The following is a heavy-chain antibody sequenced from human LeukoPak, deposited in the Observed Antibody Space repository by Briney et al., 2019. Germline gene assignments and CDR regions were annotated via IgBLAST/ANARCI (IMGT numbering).Heavy chain of an antibody. Sequence: GGPRKISGQAPGSRFTTYWIAGVGQMPGKGLGWMGMIYHGASDTRYSPCFQAQVTISADKSISTAYLQWSSLKASDTAMYYCARDTDISSDPYYFDFWGQGTLVTVSS. J-gene: IGHJ4*02. V-gene: IGHV5-51*01. CDR1: GSRFTTYW. CDR2: IYHGASDT. D-gene: IGHD3-9*01. CDR3: ARDTDISSDPYYFDF.